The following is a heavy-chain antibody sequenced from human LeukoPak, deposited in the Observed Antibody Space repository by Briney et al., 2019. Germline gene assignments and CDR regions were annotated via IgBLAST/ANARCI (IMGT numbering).Heavy chain of an antibody. Sequence: GGSLRLSCAASGLTFSTYWMTWVRQAPGKGLEWVANINQDGSKINYVDSVKGRFTISRDNAKNSLYLQMNSLRAEDTAVYYCARARSIAAAGTDSIGGYWGQGTLVTVSS. J-gene: IGHJ4*02. CDR1: GLTFSTYW. CDR2: INQDGSKI. D-gene: IGHD6-13*01. V-gene: IGHV3-7*01. CDR3: ARARSIAAAGTDSIGGY.